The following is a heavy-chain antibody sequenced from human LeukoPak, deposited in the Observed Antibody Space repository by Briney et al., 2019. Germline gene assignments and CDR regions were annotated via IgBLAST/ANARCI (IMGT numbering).Heavy chain of an antibody. D-gene: IGHD1-1*01. CDR3: AKDGGTTGTTALRWFDP. V-gene: IGHV3-23*01. J-gene: IGHJ5*02. Sequence: GGSLRLSCAASEFTFSSFNTYSMNWVRQAPGKGLEWVSAISGSGGSTYYADSVKGRFTISRDNSKNTLYLQMNSLRAEDTAVYYCAKDGGTTGTTALRWFDPWGQGTLVTVSS. CDR1: EFTFSSFNTYS. CDR2: ISGSGGST.